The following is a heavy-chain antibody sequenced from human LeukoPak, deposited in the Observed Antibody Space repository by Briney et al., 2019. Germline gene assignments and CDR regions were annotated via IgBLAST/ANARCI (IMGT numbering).Heavy chain of an antibody. D-gene: IGHD2-15*01. CDR2: IRQDGSEK. Sequence: GRSLRLSCAASGFTFSDYWMSWVRQAPGKGLEWVANIRQDGSEKYYVDSVKGRFTISRNNAKNSLYLQMNSLRAEDTAVYYCARWAIHIVVLVAATRSVGAFDIWGQGTMVTVSS. V-gene: IGHV3-7*01. CDR1: GFTFSDYW. J-gene: IGHJ3*02. CDR3: ARWAIHIVVLVAATRSVGAFDI.